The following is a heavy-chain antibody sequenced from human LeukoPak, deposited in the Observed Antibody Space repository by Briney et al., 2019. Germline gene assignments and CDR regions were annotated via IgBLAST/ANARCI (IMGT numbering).Heavy chain of an antibody. J-gene: IGHJ4*02. V-gene: IGHV3-23*01. D-gene: IGHD6-13*01. CDR2: ISGSGGST. CDR1: GFTFSNYA. CDR3: ARAGQQLVPYYFNY. Sequence: PGGSLRLSCGVSGFTFSNYAMSWVRQAPGKGLEWVSGISGSGGSTYYTDSMKGRFTISRDNSKNTLYLQMNSLRADDTAVYFCARAGQQLVPYYFNYWGQGILVTASS.